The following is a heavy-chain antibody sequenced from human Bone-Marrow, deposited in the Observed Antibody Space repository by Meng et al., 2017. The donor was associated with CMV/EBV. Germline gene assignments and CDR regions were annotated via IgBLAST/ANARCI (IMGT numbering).Heavy chain of an antibody. V-gene: IGHV4-34*01. D-gene: IGHD6-6*01. J-gene: IGHJ6*02. CDR1: GGSFSGYY. Sequence: LSLTCAVYGGSFSGYYWSWIRQPPGKGLEWIGEINHSGSTNYNPSLKSRVTISVDTSKNQFSLKLSSVTAADTAVYYCARSGRTKARPAYYYGMDVWGQGTTVTVSS. CDR2: INHSGST. CDR3: ARSGRTKARPAYYYGMDV.